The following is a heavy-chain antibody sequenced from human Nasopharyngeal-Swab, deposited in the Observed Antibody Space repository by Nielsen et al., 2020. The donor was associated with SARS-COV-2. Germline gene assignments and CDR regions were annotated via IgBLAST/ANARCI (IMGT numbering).Heavy chain of an antibody. V-gene: IGHV1-18*01. Sequence: ASVKVSCKASGGTFSSYAITWVRQVPGQGLEWVGWISGDNGNTNYAQKVRGRATMTTDTSTSTAYLELRSLRSDDTAIYYCAKDEAWVFVGPNTEMILFHWGQGTLVTVSS. J-gene: IGHJ4*02. CDR2: ISGDNGNT. CDR3: AKDEAWVFVGPNTEMILFH. CDR1: GGTFSSYA. D-gene: IGHD5-24*01.